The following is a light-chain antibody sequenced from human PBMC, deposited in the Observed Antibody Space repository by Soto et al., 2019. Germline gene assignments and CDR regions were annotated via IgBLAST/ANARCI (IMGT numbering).Light chain of an antibody. J-gene: IGKJ2*01. CDR2: GAS. V-gene: IGKV3-20*01. CDR1: QSVRSSY. Sequence: DIELTQSPGTLSLSPGERATLSCRASQSVRSSYLAWYRQKPGQAPRLLIYGASSRATGIPDRFSGSGSGTDFTLTISRLEPEDFAVYYCQQYDTTPMYTFGQGTKLEIK. CDR3: QQYDTTPMYT.